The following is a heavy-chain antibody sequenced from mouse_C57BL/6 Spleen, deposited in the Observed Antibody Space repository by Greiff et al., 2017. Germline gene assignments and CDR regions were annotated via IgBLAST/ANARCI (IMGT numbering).Heavy chain of an antibody. CDR1: GYSITSGYY. V-gene: IGHV3-6*01. J-gene: IGHJ4*01. CDR2: ISYDGSN. CDR3: ARDRGYDGAYAMDY. D-gene: IGHD2-2*01. Sequence: EVQLQESGPGLVKPSQSLSLTCSVTGYSITSGYYWNWIRQFPGNKLEWMGYISYDGSNNYNPSLKNRISITRDTSKNQFFLKLNSVTTEDTATYYCARDRGYDGAYAMDYWGQGTSVTVSS.